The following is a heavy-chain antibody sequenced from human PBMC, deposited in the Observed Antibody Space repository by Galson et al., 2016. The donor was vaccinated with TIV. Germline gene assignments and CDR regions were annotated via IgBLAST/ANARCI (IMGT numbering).Heavy chain of an antibody. CDR1: GFTFSSYA. CDR2: ISGSGGST. CDR3: AKNRKTIDY. V-gene: IGHV3-23*01. J-gene: IGHJ4*02. Sequence: SLRLSCAASGFTFSSYAMSWVRQAPGKGLEWVAAISGSGGSTYYVDSVKGRFTISRDNSKNTVYLQMDSLRAEDTAVYYCAKNRKTIDYWGQGTLVTVSS. D-gene: IGHD2/OR15-2a*01.